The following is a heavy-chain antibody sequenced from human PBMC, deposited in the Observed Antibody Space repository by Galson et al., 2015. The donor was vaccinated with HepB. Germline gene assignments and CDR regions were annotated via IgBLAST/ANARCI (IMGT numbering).Heavy chain of an antibody. CDR1: GGTFSSYA. V-gene: IGHV1-69*13. CDR3: ARDCSGGSCPRRFDY. J-gene: IGHJ4*02. D-gene: IGHD2-15*01. CDR2: IIPIFGTA. Sequence: SVKVSCKASGGTFSSYAISWVRQAPGQGLEWMGGIIPIFGTANYAQKFQGRVTITADESTSTAYMELSSLRSEDTAVYYCARDCSGGSCPRRFDYWGQGTLVTVSS.